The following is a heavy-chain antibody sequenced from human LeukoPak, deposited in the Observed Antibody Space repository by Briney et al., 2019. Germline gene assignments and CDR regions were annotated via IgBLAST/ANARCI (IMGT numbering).Heavy chain of an antibody. CDR2: ISGRGVST. V-gene: IGHV3-23*01. D-gene: IGHD2-21*02. Sequence: GGSLRLSCAASGFTFSSYWMHWVRQAPGKGLEWVSGISGRGVSTYYADSVKGRFTISRDNSKNTVFLQMNSLRAEDTAVYYCAKTVVVTANPRAFDIWGQGTRVTVSS. CDR1: GFTFSSYW. CDR3: AKTVVVTANPRAFDI. J-gene: IGHJ3*02.